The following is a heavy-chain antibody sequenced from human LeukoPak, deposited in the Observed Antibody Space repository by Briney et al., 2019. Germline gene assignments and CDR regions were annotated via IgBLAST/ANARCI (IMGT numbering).Heavy chain of an antibody. V-gene: IGHV4-61*02. J-gene: IGHJ3*02. CDR3: VRAFGFPDAFDI. CDR2: IYTSGST. CDR1: GGSISSGGYY. Sequence: SETLSLTCTVSGGSISSGGYYWSWIRQPAGKGLEWIGRIYTSGSTNYNPSLKSRVTISVDTSKNQFSLKLSSVTAADTAVYYCVRAFGFPDAFDIWGQGTMVTVSS. D-gene: IGHD3-16*01.